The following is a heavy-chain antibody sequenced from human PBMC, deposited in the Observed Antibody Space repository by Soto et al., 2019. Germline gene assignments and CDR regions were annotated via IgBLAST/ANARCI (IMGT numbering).Heavy chain of an antibody. V-gene: IGHV4-34*01. CDR1: GGSFSGYY. Sequence: QVQLQQWGAGLLKPSETLSLTCAVYGGSFSGYYWSWIRQPPGRGREWIGEINHSGSTNYNPSPRRLVTTSVDPSKNQFSLKLSSVTAADTAVYYCARVKIAVAGTPYFDYWGQGTLVTVSS. J-gene: IGHJ4*02. CDR2: INHSGST. CDR3: ARVKIAVAGTPYFDY. D-gene: IGHD6-19*01.